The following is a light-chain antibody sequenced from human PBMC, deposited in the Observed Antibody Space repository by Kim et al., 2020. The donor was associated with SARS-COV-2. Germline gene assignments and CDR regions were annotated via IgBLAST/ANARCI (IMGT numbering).Light chain of an antibody. V-gene: IGKV3-11*01. CDR2: DAS. J-gene: IGKJ5*01. Sequence: EIVLTQSPATLSLSPGERATLSCRASQSVSSYLAWYQQKPGQAPRLLIYDASNRATGIPARFGGRGSGTDITLTNSSLEPEDFAVYYCQQRSNPITFGQGTQLEIK. CDR1: QSVSSY. CDR3: QQRSNPIT.